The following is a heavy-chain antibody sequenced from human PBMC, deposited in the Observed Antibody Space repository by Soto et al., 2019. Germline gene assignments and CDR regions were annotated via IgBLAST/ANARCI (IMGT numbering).Heavy chain of an antibody. J-gene: IGHJ4*02. CDR3: AADAKAWQQMVPSDY. Sequence: SVKVSCKASGFTFTSSAFQWVRQARGQRLEWIGWIAVGSGYTNYAQRFQDRVTLTRDMSTATTYMELSRLTSEDTAIYYCAADAKAWQQMVPSDYWGQGTMVIVSS. D-gene: IGHD2-8*01. V-gene: IGHV1-58*01. CDR1: GFTFTSSA. CDR2: IAVGSGYT.